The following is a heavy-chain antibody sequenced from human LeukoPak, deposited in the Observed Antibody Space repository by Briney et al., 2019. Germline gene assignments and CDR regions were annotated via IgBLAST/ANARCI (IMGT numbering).Heavy chain of an antibody. CDR1: GFTFSSYS. D-gene: IGHD3-9*01. J-gene: IGHJ4*02. V-gene: IGHV3-21*01. CDR3: AGAPGRYYDILTGYLVSYFDY. Sequence: GGSLRLSCAASGFTFSSYSMNWVRQAPGKGLEWVSSISSSSSYIYYADSVKGRFTISRDNAKNSLYLQMNSLRAEDTAVYYCAGAPGRYYDILTGYLVSYFDYWGQGTLVTVSS. CDR2: ISSSSSYI.